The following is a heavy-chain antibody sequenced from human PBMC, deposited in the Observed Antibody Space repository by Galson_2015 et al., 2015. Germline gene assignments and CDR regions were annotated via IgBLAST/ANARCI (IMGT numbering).Heavy chain of an antibody. D-gene: IGHD3-22*01. V-gene: IGHV4-39*01. CDR2: IYYYGST. CDR3: ARQDYYDSSMGY. J-gene: IGHJ4*02. Sequence: ETLSLPCTVSGGSLRSSSYYWVWIRQPPGKGLEWIGSIYYYGSTDYNPSLKSRVTISADTSKNQFSLNLSSVTAADTAVYYCARQDYYDSSMGYWGQGTLVTVSS. CDR1: GGSLRSSSYY.